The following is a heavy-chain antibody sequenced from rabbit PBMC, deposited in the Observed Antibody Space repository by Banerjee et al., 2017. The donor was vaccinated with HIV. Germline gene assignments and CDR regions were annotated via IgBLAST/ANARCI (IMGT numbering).Heavy chain of an antibody. Sequence: QEQLVESGGDLVQPEGSLTLTCTASGFTISSSYWICWVRQAPGKGLEWIGCIMPGSGSTYYASWAKGRFTISKTSSTTVTLQMTSLTAADTATYFCARGGGTGEFNLWGQGTLVTVS. CDR1: GFTISSSYW. CDR3: ARGGGTGEFNL. CDR2: IMPGSGST. D-gene: IGHD4-1*01. V-gene: IGHV1S45*01. J-gene: IGHJ4*01.